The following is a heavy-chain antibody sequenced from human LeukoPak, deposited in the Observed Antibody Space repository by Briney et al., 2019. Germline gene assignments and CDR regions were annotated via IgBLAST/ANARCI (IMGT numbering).Heavy chain of an antibody. Sequence: GGSLRLSCKVSGLTVSRTYMTWVRQASGKALEWLSVIYSGGDTNYADSVKGRFTISRDNSKNTLSLPMDSLRAEDSIDWSSRARVFDIWGQGTMVTVFS. D-gene: IGHD3-9*01. CDR2: IYSGGDT. J-gene: IGHJ3*02. CDR1: GLTVSRTY. CDR3: RARVFDI. V-gene: IGHV3-66*02.